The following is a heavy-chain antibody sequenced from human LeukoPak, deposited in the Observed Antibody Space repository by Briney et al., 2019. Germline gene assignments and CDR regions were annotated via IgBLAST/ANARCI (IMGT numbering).Heavy chain of an antibody. J-gene: IGHJ1*01. V-gene: IGHV3-23*01. CDR1: GFTFSTYA. CDR3: TGDVYQH. D-gene: IGHD1-14*01. CDR2: VSGSGGST. Sequence: GGSLRLSCAASGFTFSTYAMNWVRQAPGKGLEWVSSVSGSGGSTYYAESVKGRFTISRDNSKNTVYLQMNSLRAEDTAVYYCTGDVYQHWGQGTLVTVSS.